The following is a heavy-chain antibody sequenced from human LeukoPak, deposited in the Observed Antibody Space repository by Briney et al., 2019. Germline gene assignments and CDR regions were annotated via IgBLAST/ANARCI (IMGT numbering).Heavy chain of an antibody. V-gene: IGHV4-4*07. Sequence: PSETLSLTCTVSGGSISSYYWSWIRQPAGKGLEWIGRIYGTGTITYNPSLQSRVTMSVDTSKNEFSLKMSSVAAADTAVYYCARASHDYGDYSHFDYWGQGTLVTVSS. CDR2: IYGTGTI. D-gene: IGHD4-17*01. CDR1: GGSISSYY. J-gene: IGHJ4*02. CDR3: ARASHDYGDYSHFDY.